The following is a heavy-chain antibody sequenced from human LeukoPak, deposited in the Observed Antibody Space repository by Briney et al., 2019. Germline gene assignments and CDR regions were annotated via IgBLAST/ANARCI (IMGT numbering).Heavy chain of an antibody. CDR2: INPNSGGT. D-gene: IGHD2-8*01. Sequence: APVKVSCKASGYTFTGYYMHWVRQAPGQGLEWMGWINPNSGGTNYAQKFQGRVTMTRDTSISTAYMELSRLRSDDTAVYYCARDRSGYCTNGVCSSHPYYYYYYMDVWGKGTTVTVSS. CDR3: ARDRSGYCTNGVCSSHPYYYYYYMDV. J-gene: IGHJ6*03. V-gene: IGHV1-2*02. CDR1: GYTFTGYY.